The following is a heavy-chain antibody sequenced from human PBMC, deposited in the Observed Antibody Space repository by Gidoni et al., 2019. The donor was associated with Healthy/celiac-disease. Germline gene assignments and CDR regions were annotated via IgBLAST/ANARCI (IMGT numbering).Heavy chain of an antibody. J-gene: IGHJ4*02. CDR1: GGSFSGYY. CDR2: INHSGST. D-gene: IGHD3-16*01. V-gene: IGHV4-34*01. Sequence: QVQLQQWGAGLLKPSETLSLTCAVYGGSFSGYYWSWIRQPPGKGLEWIGEINHSGSTNYNPSLKGRVTISVDTSKNQFSLKLSSVTAADTAVYYCARAAYYDYVWGSFTRLLAFDYWGQGTLVTVSS. CDR3: ARAAYYDYVWGSFTRLLAFDY.